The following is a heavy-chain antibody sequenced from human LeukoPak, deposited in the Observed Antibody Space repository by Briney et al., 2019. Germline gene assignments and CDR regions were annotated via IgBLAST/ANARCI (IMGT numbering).Heavy chain of an antibody. CDR2: IYHSGST. CDR1: GDSVNNTNW. J-gene: IGHJ4*02. Sequence: SGTLSLTCAVSGDSVNNTNWWTWVRQSPGKGLEWIGEIYHSGSTNYNPSLKSRVTISVDTTKNQFSLKLSSVTAADTAVYYCARGPAAGDYWGQGTLVTVSS. V-gene: IGHV4-4*02. D-gene: IGHD6-13*01. CDR3: ARGPAAGDY.